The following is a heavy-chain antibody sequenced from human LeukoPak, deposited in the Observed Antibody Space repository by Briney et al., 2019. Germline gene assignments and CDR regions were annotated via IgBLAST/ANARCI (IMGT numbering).Heavy chain of an antibody. V-gene: IGHV4-34*01. CDR2: INHSGST. J-gene: IGHJ4*02. Sequence: SETLSLTCAVYGGSFSGYYWSWIRQPPGKGLEWIGEINHSGSTNYNPSLKSRVTISVDTSKNQFSLKLSSVTAADTAVYYCARQPVTTQIDYWGQGTLVTVSS. CDR3: ARQPVTTQIDY. D-gene: IGHD4-17*01. CDR1: GGSFSGYY.